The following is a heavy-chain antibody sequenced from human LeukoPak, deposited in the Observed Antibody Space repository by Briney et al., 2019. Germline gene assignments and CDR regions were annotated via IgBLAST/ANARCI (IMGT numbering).Heavy chain of an antibody. J-gene: IGHJ4*02. CDR3: TSEYSSSPLYYDSSGSPLDY. D-gene: IGHD3-22*01. V-gene: IGHV1-69*13. CDR1: GGTFSSYA. CDR2: IIPIFGTA. Sequence: SVTVSCTASGGTFSSYAISWVRQAPGQGLEWMGGIIPIFGTANYAQKFQGRVTITADESTSTAYMELSSLRSEDTAVYYCTSEYSSSPLYYDSSGSPLDYWGQGTLVTVSS.